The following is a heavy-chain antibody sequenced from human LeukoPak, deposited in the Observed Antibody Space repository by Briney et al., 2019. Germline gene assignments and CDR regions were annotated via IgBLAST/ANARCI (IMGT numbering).Heavy chain of an antibody. D-gene: IGHD3-3*01. J-gene: IGHJ4*02. Sequence: GGSLRLSCAASGFTVSSNYMNWVRQAPGKGLEWVSVIYSGGSTYYADSVKGRFTISRDNSKNSLYLHMNSLRTEDTALYYCAKGHFGAGHYWGQGTLVTVSS. CDR2: IYSGGST. CDR3: AKGHFGAGHY. CDR1: GFTVSSNY. V-gene: IGHV3-53*05.